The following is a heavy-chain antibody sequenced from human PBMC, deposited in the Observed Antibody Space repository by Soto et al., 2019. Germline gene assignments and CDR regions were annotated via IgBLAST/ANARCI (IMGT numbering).Heavy chain of an antibody. CDR3: ARACFEYSSSSGYYYYMDV. D-gene: IGHD6-6*01. V-gene: IGHV4-31*03. CDR2: IYYSGST. Sequence: ASETLSLTCTVSCGSISSGGYYWSWIRQHPRKGLEWIGYIYYSGSTYYNPSLKSRVTISVDTSKNQFSLKLSSVTAADTAVYYCARACFEYSSSSGYYYYMDVWGKGTTVTVSS. J-gene: IGHJ6*03. CDR1: CGSISSGGYY.